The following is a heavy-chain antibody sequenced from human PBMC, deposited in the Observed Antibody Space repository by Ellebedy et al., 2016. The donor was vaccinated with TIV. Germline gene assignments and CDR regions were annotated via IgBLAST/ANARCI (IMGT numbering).Heavy chain of an antibody. CDR3: ARTDGSGWAFDS. J-gene: IGHJ4*02. CDR1: GFSLSTTRVS. Sequence: SGPTLVKPTQTLTLTCTFSGFSLSTTRVSVSWIRQPPGKALEWLDRIGWADDKYFNTSLRTRLTISKDTSKNQVVLTMTNMDPVDTATYYCARTDGSGWAFDSWGQGTLVTVSS. CDR2: IGWADDK. V-gene: IGHV2-70*11. D-gene: IGHD6-19*01.